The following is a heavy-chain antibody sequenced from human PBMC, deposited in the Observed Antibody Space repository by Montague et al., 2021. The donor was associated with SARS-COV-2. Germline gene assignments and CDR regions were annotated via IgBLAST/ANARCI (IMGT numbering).Heavy chain of an antibody. D-gene: IGHD2-15*01. CDR1: GGSFSSY. Sequence: SETLSLTCDVYGGSFSSYWSWIRQPPGRGLEWVGQISHGGGTNYNPSLKSRCTISVDTSKNQVSLKLSSVTAADTAVYYCASHCGGGRCYFGMDVWGQGTTVTVSS. CDR2: ISHGGGT. CDR3: ASHCGGGRCYFGMDV. J-gene: IGHJ6*02. V-gene: IGHV4-34*01.